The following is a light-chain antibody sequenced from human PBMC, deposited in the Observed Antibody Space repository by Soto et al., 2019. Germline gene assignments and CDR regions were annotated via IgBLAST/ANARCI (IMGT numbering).Light chain of an antibody. V-gene: IGKV3-11*01. CDR2: DAS. J-gene: IGKJ2*01. CDR3: LQGTNWPLYT. Sequence: EIVLTQSPATLSLSPGERATLACRASQSISGYLAWYQKKPGQAPRLLIYDASNRAAGIPTRFSGSGSGTDFTLTISSLEPEDFAVYYCLQGTNWPLYTFGQGTKLEIK. CDR1: QSISGY.